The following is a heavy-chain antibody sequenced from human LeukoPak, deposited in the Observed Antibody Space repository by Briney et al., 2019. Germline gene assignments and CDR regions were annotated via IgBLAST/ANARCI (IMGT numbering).Heavy chain of an antibody. CDR1: GFSLSGYW. V-gene: IGHV3-74*01. CDR3: ARDPRNVGLAP. J-gene: IGHJ5*02. D-gene: IGHD2-15*01. CDR2: NNGDGSTT. Sequence: PGGSLRLSCVASGFSLSGYWMYWVRQALGKGLMYISRNNGDGSTTNYADVVKGRFTMSRDNVENTLYLQMNSLRVEDTAVYYCARDPRNVGLAPWGQGTLVTVSS.